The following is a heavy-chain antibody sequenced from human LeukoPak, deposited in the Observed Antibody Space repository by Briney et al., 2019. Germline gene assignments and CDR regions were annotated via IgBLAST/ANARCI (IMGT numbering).Heavy chain of an antibody. D-gene: IGHD2-2*01. Sequence: PGGSLRLSCAASGFTFSSYGMHWVRQAPGKGLEWVAFIRYDGSNKYYADSVKGRFTISRDNSKNTLYLQMNSLRAEDTAVYYCAKDRLRYCSSTSCYAGDYWGQGTLVTVSS. J-gene: IGHJ4*02. V-gene: IGHV3-30*02. CDR2: IRYDGSNK. CDR3: AKDRLRYCSSTSCYAGDY. CDR1: GFTFSSYG.